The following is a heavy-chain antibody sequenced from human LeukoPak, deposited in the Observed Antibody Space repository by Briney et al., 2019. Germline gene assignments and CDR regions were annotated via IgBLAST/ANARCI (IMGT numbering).Heavy chain of an antibody. CDR1: GYTFTSYY. D-gene: IGHD1-14*01. V-gene: IGHV1-46*01. CDR2: INPSGGST. CDR3: ARDLPFYAGFDITGGNFDY. Sequence: GASVKVSCKASGYTFTSYYMHWVRQAPGQGLEWMGIINPSGGSTSYAQKFQGRVTMTRDTSTSTVYMELSSLRSEDTAVYCCARDLPFYAGFDITGGNFDYWGQGTLVTVSS. J-gene: IGHJ4*02.